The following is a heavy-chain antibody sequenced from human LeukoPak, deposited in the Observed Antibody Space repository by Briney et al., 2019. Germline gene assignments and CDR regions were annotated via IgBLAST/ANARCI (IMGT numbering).Heavy chain of an antibody. D-gene: IGHD6-19*01. J-gene: IGHJ4*02. CDR1: GFTFSSYG. CDR3: ARDFPGAVATPDY. CDR2: IWYDGSNK. V-gene: IGHV3-33*01. Sequence: GGSLRLSCAASGFTFSSYGMHWVRQAPGKGLEWVAVIWYDGSNKYYADSVKGRFTISRDNSKNTLYLQMNSLRAEDTAVYYCARDFPGAVATPDYWGQGTLVTVSS.